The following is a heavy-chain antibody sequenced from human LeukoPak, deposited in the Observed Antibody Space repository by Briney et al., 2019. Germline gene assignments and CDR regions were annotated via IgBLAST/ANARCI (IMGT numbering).Heavy chain of an antibody. J-gene: IGHJ3*02. V-gene: IGHV4-34*01. CDR1: GGSFSGYY. D-gene: IGHD2-15*01. Sequence: PSETLSLTCAVYGGSFSGYYWSWIRQPPGKGLEWIGEINHSGSTNRNPSLKSRVTISVDTSKNQFSLKLSSVTAADTAVYYCARPLGYCSGGSCYGDAFDIWGQGTMVTVSS. CDR2: INHSGST. CDR3: ARPLGYCSGGSCYGDAFDI.